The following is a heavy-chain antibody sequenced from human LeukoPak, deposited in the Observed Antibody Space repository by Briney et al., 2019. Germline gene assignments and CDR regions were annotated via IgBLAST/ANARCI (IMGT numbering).Heavy chain of an antibody. Sequence: GGSLRLSCAASGFTFSSYSMNWVRQAPGKGREWVSSISSSSSYIYYADSVKGRFTISRDKAKNSLYPQMNSLRAEDTAIYYCAREGMVATFDYWGQGTLVTVSS. D-gene: IGHD5-12*01. J-gene: IGHJ4*02. CDR2: ISSSSSYI. CDR3: AREGMVATFDY. V-gene: IGHV3-21*01. CDR1: GFTFSSYS.